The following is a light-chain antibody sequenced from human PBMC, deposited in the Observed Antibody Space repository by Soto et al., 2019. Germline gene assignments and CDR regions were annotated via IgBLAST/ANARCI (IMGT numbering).Light chain of an antibody. CDR2: GAS. J-gene: IGKJ1*01. CDR3: QQLDSYPRT. CDR1: ESVSSN. V-gene: IGKV3-15*01. Sequence: EVVMTQSPATLSVSPGERATLSCRASESVSSNLAWYQQRPGQAPRLVIYGASTRATGIPARFSGSGSGTDFTLTISSLQPEDFATYYCQQLDSYPRTFGQGTKVDIK.